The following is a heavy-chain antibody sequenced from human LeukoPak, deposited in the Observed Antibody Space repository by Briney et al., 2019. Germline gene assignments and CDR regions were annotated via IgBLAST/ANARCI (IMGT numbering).Heavy chain of an antibody. CDR1: GFTFSSYS. V-gene: IGHV3-48*01. J-gene: IGHJ4*02. D-gene: IGHD5-18*01. CDR2: ISSSSSTI. Sequence: HTGGSLRLSCAASGFTFSSYSMNWVRQAPGNGLEWVSYISSSSSTIYYADSVKGRFTVSRDNAKNSLYLQMNSLRAEDTAVYYCARVRGGPNSRYFDYWGQGTLVTVSS. CDR3: ARVRGGPNSRYFDY.